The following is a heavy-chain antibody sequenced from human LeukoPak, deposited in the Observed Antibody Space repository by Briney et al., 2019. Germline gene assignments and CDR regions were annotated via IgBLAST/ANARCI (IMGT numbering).Heavy chain of an antibody. Sequence: GGSLRLSCAASGFTFSSYAMHWVRQAPGKGLEWVAVISYDGSNKYYADSVKGRFTISRDNSKNTLYLQMNSLRAEDTAVYYCARDHPTITMVRGVINLSFDYWGQGTLVTVSS. CDR2: ISYDGSNK. CDR3: ARDHPTITMVRGVINLSFDY. J-gene: IGHJ4*02. V-gene: IGHV3-30-3*01. D-gene: IGHD3-10*01. CDR1: GFTFSSYA.